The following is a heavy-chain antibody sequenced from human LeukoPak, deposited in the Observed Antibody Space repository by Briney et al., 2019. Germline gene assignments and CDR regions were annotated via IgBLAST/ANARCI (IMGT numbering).Heavy chain of an antibody. D-gene: IGHD1-26*01. CDR2: ISSSNTYT. J-gene: IGHJ4*02. CDR3: ARSRSYYPADY. V-gene: IGHV3-11*03. Sequence: GGALRLSCAASGFTFSDYYMSWIRQAPGKGLEWVSYISSSNTYTNYAGSVKGRFTISRDDAKNSLYLQMNSLRAEDTAVYYCARSRSYYPADYWGQGTPVTVSS. CDR1: GFTFSDYY.